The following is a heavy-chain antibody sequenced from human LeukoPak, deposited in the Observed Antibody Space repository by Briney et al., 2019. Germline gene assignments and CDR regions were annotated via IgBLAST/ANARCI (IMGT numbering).Heavy chain of an antibody. CDR2: IAHDGSNK. V-gene: IGHV3-30*03. Sequence: GRSLRLSCAASGFRFSNSVMQWVRQVPGKGLEWVALIAHDGSNKYYADSVKGRFTISRDNSRSILYLQMNSLRPEDTAVYSCARSFFQWNYGSCLDSWGQGTLVTVSS. D-gene: IGHD1-7*01. J-gene: IGHJ4*02. CDR3: ARSFFQWNYGSCLDS. CDR1: GFRFSNSV.